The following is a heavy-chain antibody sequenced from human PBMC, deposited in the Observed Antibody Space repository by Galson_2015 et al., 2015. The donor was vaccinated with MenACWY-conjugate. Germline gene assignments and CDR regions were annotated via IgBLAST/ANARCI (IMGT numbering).Heavy chain of an antibody. Sequence: SVKVSCKASGYTFTSYYMHWVRQAPGQGLEWMGIINPSGGSTSYAQKFQGRVNMTRDTSTSTVYMELSSLRSEDTAAYYCARGSGGYHHYYGMDVWGQGTTVTVSS. V-gene: IGHV1-46*01. CDR3: ARGSGGYHHYYGMDV. CDR1: GYTFTSYY. D-gene: IGHD3-22*01. J-gene: IGHJ6*02. CDR2: INPSGGST.